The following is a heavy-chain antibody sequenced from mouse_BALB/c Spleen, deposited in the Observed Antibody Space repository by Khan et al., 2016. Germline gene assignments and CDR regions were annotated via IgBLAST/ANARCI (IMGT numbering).Heavy chain of an antibody. V-gene: IGHV3-2*02. D-gene: IGHD1-1*01. J-gene: IGHJ2*01. CDR3: ARGRSSFYDN. Sequence: EVQLQESGPGLVKPSQSLSLTCTVTGYSITSDYAWNWIRQFPGNKLEWLAYISYCGITSYNPSLKSRFSLSRATSKNQFFLQLNSLTAADSAIFNCARGRSSFYDNWGQGSTLTVAA. CDR1: GYSITSDYA. CDR2: ISYCGIT.